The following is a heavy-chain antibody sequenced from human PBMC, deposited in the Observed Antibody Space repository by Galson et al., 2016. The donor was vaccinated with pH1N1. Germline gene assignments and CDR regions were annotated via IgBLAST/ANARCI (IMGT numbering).Heavy chain of an antibody. Sequence: SLRLSCAASGFSFSSYWMSWVRQAPGKGLEWVANIKQDGSEIHYMDSVKGRFTISRDNAQSSVYLQMNSLRAEDTAVHYCTRKIGADWGQGTLLTVSS. CDR2: IKQDGSEI. CDR3: TRKIGAD. V-gene: IGHV3-7*01. J-gene: IGHJ4*02. D-gene: IGHD3-22*01. CDR1: GFSFSSYW.